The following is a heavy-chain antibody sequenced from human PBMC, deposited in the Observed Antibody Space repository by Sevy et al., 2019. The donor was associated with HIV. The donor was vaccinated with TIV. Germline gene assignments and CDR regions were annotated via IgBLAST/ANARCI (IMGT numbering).Heavy chain of an antibody. Sequence: GGSLRLSCAASGFTFSSYGMHWVRQAPGKGLEWVAVISYDGSNKYYAYSVKGRFTISRDNSKNTLYLQMNSLRAEDTAVYYCAKPRRGSYYIYYFDYWGQGTLVTVSS. J-gene: IGHJ4*02. D-gene: IGHD1-26*01. CDR2: ISYDGSNK. V-gene: IGHV3-30*18. CDR3: AKPRRGSYYIYYFDY. CDR1: GFTFSSYG.